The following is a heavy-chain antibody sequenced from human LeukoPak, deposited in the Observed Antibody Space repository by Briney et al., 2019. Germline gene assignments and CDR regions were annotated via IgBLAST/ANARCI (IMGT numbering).Heavy chain of an antibody. J-gene: IGHJ4*02. Sequence: ASVKVSCKASGYTFTSYGISWVRQAPGQGLEWMGIINPSGGSTSYAQKFQGRVTMTRDTSTSTVYMELSSLRSEDTAVYYCARAWSGYPDYWGQGTLVTVSS. V-gene: IGHV1-46*01. CDR3: ARAWSGYPDY. D-gene: IGHD3-3*01. CDR2: INPSGGST. CDR1: GYTFTSYG.